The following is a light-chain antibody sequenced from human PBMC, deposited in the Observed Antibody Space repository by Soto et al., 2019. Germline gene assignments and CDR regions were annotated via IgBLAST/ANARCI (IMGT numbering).Light chain of an antibody. CDR2: AAS. CDR1: QSISKY. J-gene: IGKJ4*01. CDR3: QQTYGTPLT. V-gene: IGKV1-39*01. Sequence: DIQLTQSPSSLSASVGDRVTITCRSSQSISKYFNWYQQKPGKAPKLLIYAASNLQSGVPSRFSGSGSGTDFTLTISSLQPEDFATYCCQQTYGTPLTFGGGTKVEIK.